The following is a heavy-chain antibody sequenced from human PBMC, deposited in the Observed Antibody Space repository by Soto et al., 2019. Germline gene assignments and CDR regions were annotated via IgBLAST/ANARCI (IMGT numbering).Heavy chain of an antibody. Sequence: PSETLSLTCTVSGGSISSYYWSWIRQPAGKGLEWIGRIFTSGSTNYNPSLKSRVTMSVDTSKNQFSLKLSSVTAADTAVYYCARDTALRYSYYGMDVWGQGTTVTVSS. J-gene: IGHJ6*02. D-gene: IGHD5-18*01. CDR2: IFTSGST. V-gene: IGHV4-4*07. CDR1: GGSISSYY. CDR3: ARDTALRYSYYGMDV.